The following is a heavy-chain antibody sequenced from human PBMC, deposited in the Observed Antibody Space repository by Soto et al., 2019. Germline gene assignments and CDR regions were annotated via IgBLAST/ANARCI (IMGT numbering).Heavy chain of an antibody. J-gene: IGHJ6*02. Sequence: ASVTVSCQASGYTFTTYGISLVRQAPGQGLEWMGWISGYNGHTKYAQKFQGRVTMTTDTSTSTVYMDLRSLRSDDTAVYYCAREGEMPYYYYGLDVWGQGTTVTVSS. D-gene: IGHD3-16*01. CDR3: AREGEMPYYYYGLDV. V-gene: IGHV1-18*01. CDR2: ISGYNGHT. CDR1: GYTFTTYG.